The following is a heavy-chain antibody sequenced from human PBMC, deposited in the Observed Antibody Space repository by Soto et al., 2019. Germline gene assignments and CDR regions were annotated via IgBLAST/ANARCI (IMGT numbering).Heavy chain of an antibody. CDR2: ISGSGGST. J-gene: IGHJ6*03. V-gene: IGHV3-23*01. D-gene: IGHD6-13*01. Sequence: GGSLSLPWPSSGFTFTSYPMSWVRQAPGKGRGGVSSISGSGGSTYYADSVKGRLTISRDNSKNTMYLQMKSLRAEDTAVYYCAKSGVYSSSWYFSSDYYYYMDVWGKGTTVTVSS. CDR3: AKSGVYSSSWYFSSDYYYYMDV. CDR1: GFTFTSYP.